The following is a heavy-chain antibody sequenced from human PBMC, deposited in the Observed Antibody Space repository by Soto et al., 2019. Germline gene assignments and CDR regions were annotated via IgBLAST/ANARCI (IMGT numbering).Heavy chain of an antibody. J-gene: IGHJ6*03. Sequence: QGQLVQSGAEVKKPGASVKVSCKASGYTFSSYGISWVRQAPGQGLEWMGWISAYNGNTNYAQKLKGRVTMTTDTSARTAYMGLRSLSSEDTDVYYCARDVLYDFWSGYGVGGNYYMDVWGKGTTVTVSS. CDR2: ISAYNGNT. CDR1: GYTFSSYG. V-gene: IGHV1-18*01. D-gene: IGHD3-3*01. CDR3: ARDVLYDFWSGYGVGGNYYMDV.